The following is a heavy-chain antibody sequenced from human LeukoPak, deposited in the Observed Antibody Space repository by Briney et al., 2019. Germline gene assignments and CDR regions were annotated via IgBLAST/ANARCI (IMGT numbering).Heavy chain of an antibody. Sequence: SETLSLTCTVSGGSISSSSYYWGWFRQPPGKGLEWIGSIYYSESTNYNPSLKSRVTISVDTSKNQFSLKLSSVTAADTAVYYCARTRAAAGRFDYWGQGTLVTVSS. V-gene: IGHV4-39*07. J-gene: IGHJ4*02. CDR2: IYYSEST. D-gene: IGHD6-13*01. CDR3: ARTRAAAGRFDY. CDR1: GGSISSSSYY.